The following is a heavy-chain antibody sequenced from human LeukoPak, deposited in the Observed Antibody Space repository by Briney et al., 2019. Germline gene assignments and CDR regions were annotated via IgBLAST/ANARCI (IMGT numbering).Heavy chain of an antibody. Sequence: ETLSLTCTVSGGSISSYYWSWIRQPPGKGLEWIGYIYYSGSTNYDPSLKSRVTISVDTSKNQFSLKLSSVTAADTAVYYCARHTMVRGVIYYYGMDVWGQGTTVTVSS. CDR3: ARHTMVRGVIYYYGMDV. D-gene: IGHD3-10*01. V-gene: IGHV4-59*08. CDR2: IYYSGST. CDR1: GGSISSYY. J-gene: IGHJ6*02.